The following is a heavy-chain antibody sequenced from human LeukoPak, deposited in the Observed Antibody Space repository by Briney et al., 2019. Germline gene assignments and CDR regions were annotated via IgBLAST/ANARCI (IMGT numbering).Heavy chain of an antibody. CDR2: ISGGGGTT. Sequence: PGGSLRLSCAASGFTFSSYAMSWVRQAPGKGLDWVSAISGGGGTTYYADSVKGRFTISRDNSKNTLYLQMNSLRAEDTAVYYCASSSYRYYYYGMDVWGQGTTVTVSS. V-gene: IGHV3-23*01. CDR3: ASSSYRYYYYGMDV. J-gene: IGHJ6*02. CDR1: GFTFSSYA.